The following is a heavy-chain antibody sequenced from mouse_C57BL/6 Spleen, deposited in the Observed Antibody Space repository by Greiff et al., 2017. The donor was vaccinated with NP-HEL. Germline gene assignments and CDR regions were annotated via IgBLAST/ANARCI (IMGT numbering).Heavy chain of an antibody. CDR3: ANYGSSYYFDY. Sequence: VQLQQSGPELVKPGASVKISCKASGNAFSSSWMNWVKQRPGKGLEWIGRIYPGDGDTNYNGKFKGKATLTADKSSSTAYMQLSSLTSEDSAVYFCANYGSSYYFDYWGQGTTLTVSS. D-gene: IGHD1-1*01. CDR2: IYPGDGDT. J-gene: IGHJ2*01. CDR1: GNAFSSSW. V-gene: IGHV1-82*01.